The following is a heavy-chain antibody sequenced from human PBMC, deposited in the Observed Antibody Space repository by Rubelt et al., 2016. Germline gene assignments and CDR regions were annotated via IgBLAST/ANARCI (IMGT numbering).Heavy chain of an antibody. CDR1: GFTFDASG. V-gene: IGHV3-23*01. D-gene: IGHD5-18*01. CDR2: ISGSGGST. J-gene: IGHJ4*02. CDR3: ARLPQGSYGWVDY. Sequence: CAGSGFTFDASGMHWVRQAPGKGLEWVSAISGSGGSTYYADSVKGRFTISRDNSKNTLYLQMNSLRAEDTALYYCARLPQGSYGWVDYWGQGTLVTVSS.